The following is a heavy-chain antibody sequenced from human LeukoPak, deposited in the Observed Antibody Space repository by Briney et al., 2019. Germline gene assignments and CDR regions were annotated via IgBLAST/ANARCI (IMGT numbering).Heavy chain of an antibody. CDR2: IYYSGST. CDR3: ARGAGSSWYNWFDP. D-gene: IGHD6-13*01. CDR1: GGSISSSSYY. Sequence: SETLSLTCTVSGGSISSSSYYWGWIRQPPGKGLEWIGSIYYSGSTYYNPSLKGRVTISVDTSKNQFSLKLSSVTAADTAVYYCARGAGSSWYNWFDPWGQGTLVTVSS. V-gene: IGHV4-39*07. J-gene: IGHJ5*02.